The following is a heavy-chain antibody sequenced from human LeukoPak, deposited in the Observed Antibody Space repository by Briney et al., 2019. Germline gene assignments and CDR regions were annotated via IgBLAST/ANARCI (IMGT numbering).Heavy chain of an antibody. Sequence: GGSLRLSCAASGFTVSSNYMSWVRQAPGKGLEWVSVIYSGGSTYYADSVKGRFTISRDNSKNTLYLQMDSLRAEDTAVYYCARSEQWLVPYYFDYWGQGTLVTVSS. J-gene: IGHJ4*02. CDR2: IYSGGST. CDR1: GFTVSSNY. D-gene: IGHD6-19*01. V-gene: IGHV3-66*01. CDR3: ARSEQWLVPYYFDY.